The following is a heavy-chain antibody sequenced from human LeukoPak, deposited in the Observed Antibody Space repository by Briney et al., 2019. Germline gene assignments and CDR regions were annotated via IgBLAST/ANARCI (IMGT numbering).Heavy chain of an antibody. J-gene: IGHJ4*02. D-gene: IGHD3-10*01. V-gene: IGHV4-4*02. CDR1: GGSISSSNW. CDR2: IYHSGST. CDR3: ARGYYGSGSPLPYFDY. Sequence: SGTLSLTCAVSGGSISSSNWWSWIRQPPGRGLEWIGHIYHSGSTYYNPSLKSRVTISVDRSKNQFSLKLSSVTAADTAVYYCARGYYGSGSPLPYFDYWGQGTLVTVSS.